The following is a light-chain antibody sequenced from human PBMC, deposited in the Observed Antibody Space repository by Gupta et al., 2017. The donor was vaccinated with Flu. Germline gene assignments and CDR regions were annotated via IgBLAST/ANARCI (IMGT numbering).Light chain of an antibody. CDR2: KAS. CDR1: QSSDSG. Sequence: GDRVTITCRASQSSDSGLAWYQQKPGKAPKLRIYKASNLESGVPSRFSGSGSGTEFTLTISSLQPDDFATYYCQQYRSYPWTFGQGTTVEIQ. V-gene: IGKV1-5*03. J-gene: IGKJ1*01. CDR3: QQYRSYPWT.